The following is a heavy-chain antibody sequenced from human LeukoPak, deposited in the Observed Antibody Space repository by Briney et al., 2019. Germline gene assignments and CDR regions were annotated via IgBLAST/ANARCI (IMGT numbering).Heavy chain of an antibody. V-gene: IGHV3-74*01. CDR3: AGGDAFDI. CDR1: GFTFSSYW. Sequence: GGSLRLSCAASGFTFSSYWMHWVRQAPGKGLVWVSRINSDGSSTSYADSVKGRFTISRDNAKNSLYLEMNSLRGDDTAVYYCAGGDAFDIWGQGTMVTVSS. CDR2: INSDGSST. J-gene: IGHJ3*02.